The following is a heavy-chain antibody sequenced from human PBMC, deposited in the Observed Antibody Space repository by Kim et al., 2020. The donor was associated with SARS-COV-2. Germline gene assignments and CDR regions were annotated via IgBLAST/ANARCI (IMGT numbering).Heavy chain of an antibody. D-gene: IGHD3-10*01. CDR2: ISFDGSYR. Sequence: GGSLRLSCAASGFSFSSHGIHWVRQAPGKGLEWVAVISFDGSYRHYADSVKGRFTISRDNSKNTLNLQMNSLRVEDRAVYYCAKDLHSYGSGSYSPDFYYYGMDVWGQGTTLTVSS. J-gene: IGHJ6*02. V-gene: IGHV3-30*18. CDR3: AKDLHSYGSGSYSPDFYYYGMDV. CDR1: GFSFSSHG.